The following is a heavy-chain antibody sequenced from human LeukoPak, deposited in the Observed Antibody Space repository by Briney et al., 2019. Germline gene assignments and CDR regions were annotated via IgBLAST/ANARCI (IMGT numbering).Heavy chain of an antibody. J-gene: IGHJ4*02. D-gene: IGHD6-13*01. V-gene: IGHV1-46*01. CDR1: GYSFTSYY. CDR3: ARHIAAAGGYDF. Sequence: ASVKVSCKASGYSFTSYYMHWVRRAPGQGLEWMGRINPSGGSTRYAQKFQGRVTMTGDTSTSTVYMELSSLRSEETAVYYCARHIAAAGGYDFWGQGTLVTVSS. CDR2: INPSGGST.